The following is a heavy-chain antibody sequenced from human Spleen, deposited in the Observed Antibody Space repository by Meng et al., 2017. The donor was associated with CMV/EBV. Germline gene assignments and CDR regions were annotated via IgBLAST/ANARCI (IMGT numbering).Heavy chain of an antibody. CDR1: GGSISSGDYY. V-gene: IGHV4-61*02. Sequence: QVQLQESGPGLVKPSQTLSLTCTVSGGSISSGDYYWSWIRQPAGKKLEWIGRVYINDNTNYNPSFRSRVIMSVDASNNQFSLKLTSVTAADTAVYYCATGSGDFDHWGQGTLVTVSS. D-gene: IGHD1-26*01. J-gene: IGHJ4*02. CDR2: VYINDNT. CDR3: ATGSGDFDH.